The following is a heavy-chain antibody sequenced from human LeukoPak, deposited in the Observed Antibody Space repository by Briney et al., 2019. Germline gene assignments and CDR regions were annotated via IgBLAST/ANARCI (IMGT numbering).Heavy chain of an antibody. J-gene: IGHJ4*02. CDR3: ARDSSPEGFDY. D-gene: IGHD6-13*01. CDR1: GGTFSSYT. CDR2: IIPILGIA. V-gene: IGHV1-69*10. Sequence: GASVKVSCKASGGTFSSYTISWVRQAPGQGLEWMGGIIPILGIANYAQKFQGRVTITADKFTSTAYMELSSLRSEDTAVYYCARDSSPEGFDYWGQGTLVTVSS.